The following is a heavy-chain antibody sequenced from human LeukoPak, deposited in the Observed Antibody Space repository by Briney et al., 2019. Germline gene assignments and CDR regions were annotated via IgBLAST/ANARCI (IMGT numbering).Heavy chain of an antibody. J-gene: IGHJ4*02. D-gene: IGHD4-11*01. CDR1: SGTIISNA. V-gene: IGHV1-69*13. CDR2: SIPIFDTA. CDR3: AREPVGFSNLGDGYY. Sequence: SLKISCKTFSGTIISNAISCVRHAPGQKLQGMGGSIPIFDTANYAQKFQGRVTITADESTSTAYMELSSLRSEDTAVYYCAREPVGFSNLGDGYYWGQGTLVTVSS.